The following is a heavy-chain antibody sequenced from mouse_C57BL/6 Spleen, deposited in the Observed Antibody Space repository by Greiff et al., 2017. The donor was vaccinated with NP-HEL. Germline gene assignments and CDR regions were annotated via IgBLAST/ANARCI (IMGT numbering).Heavy chain of an antibody. D-gene: IGHD2-4*01. V-gene: IGHV2-5*01. CDR2: IWSGGST. J-gene: IGHJ1*03. CDR1: GFSLTSYG. CDR3: AKKGDDDYDGAHWYFDV. Sequence: QVQLQQSGPGLVQPSQSLSITCTASGFSLTSYGVHWVRQSPGKGLEWLGVIWSGGSTDNNAAFMSRLATTKVNSKSQVFIEMNSLKADDTAIYYCAKKGDDDYDGAHWYFDVWGTGTTVTVSS.